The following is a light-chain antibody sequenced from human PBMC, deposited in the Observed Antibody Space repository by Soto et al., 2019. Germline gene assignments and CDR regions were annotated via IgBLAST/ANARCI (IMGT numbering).Light chain of an antibody. CDR1: QSLVNSDGITY. J-gene: IGKJ4*01. Sequence: DVVMTQSPLSLPVTLGQPASISCRSSQSLVNSDGITYLNWFLQRPGQSPRRLIHKISNRDPGVPDRFSGSGSGSDFTLKISRVEAEDVGVYYCMQGSRWPLTFGGGTKVDIK. CDR3: MQGSRWPLT. V-gene: IGKV2-30*01. CDR2: KIS.